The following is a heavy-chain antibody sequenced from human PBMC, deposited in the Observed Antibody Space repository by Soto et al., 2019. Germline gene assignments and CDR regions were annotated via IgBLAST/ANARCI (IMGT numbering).Heavy chain of an antibody. V-gene: IGHV3-74*01. Sequence: GGSLRLSCAASGFTFSSYWMHWVRQAPGKGLVWVSRINSDGSSTSYADSVKGRFTISRDNAKNTLYLQMNSLRAEDTAVYYCARDQEPPGHCSSTSCYSEWWENWFDPWGQGTLVTVSS. CDR2: INSDGSST. CDR1: GFTFSSYW. CDR3: ARDQEPPGHCSSTSCYSEWWENWFDP. J-gene: IGHJ5*02. D-gene: IGHD2-2*01.